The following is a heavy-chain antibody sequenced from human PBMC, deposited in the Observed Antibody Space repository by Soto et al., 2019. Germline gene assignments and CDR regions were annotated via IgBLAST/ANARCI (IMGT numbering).Heavy chain of an antibody. V-gene: IGHV1-69*08. CDR2: IIPILGIA. Sequence: QVQLVQSGAEVKKPGSSVKVSCKASGGTFSSYTISWVRQAPGQGLEWMGRIIPILGIANYAQKFQASVTIASEQSTSTAYMELSSLRSEDTAVYYCARDQSYDFWSGYPTLWGQGTLVTVSS. J-gene: IGHJ4*02. CDR3: ARDQSYDFWSGYPTL. D-gene: IGHD3-3*01. CDR1: GGTFSSYT.